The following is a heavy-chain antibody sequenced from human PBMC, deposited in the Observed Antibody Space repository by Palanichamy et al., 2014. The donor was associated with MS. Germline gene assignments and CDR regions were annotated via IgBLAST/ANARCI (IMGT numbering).Heavy chain of an antibody. V-gene: IGHV3-74*01. CDR2: INGDATNT. CDR3: ARGVLAL. Sequence: DVQLVESGGVLVQPGGSLRLSCAASGFTFSSYWMHWVRQAPGKGLVWVSRINGDATNTSYADSVKGRFTISRDNAKNTLYLQMNSLRVEDTAVYYCARGVLALWGRGTLVTVSS. J-gene: IGHJ2*01. CDR1: GFTFSSYW.